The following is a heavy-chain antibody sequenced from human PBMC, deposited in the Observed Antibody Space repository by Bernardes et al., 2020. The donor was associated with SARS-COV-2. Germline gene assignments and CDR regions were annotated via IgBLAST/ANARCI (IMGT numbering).Heavy chain of an antibody. V-gene: IGHV4-34*01. CDR1: GGSFSGYY. Sequence: SETLSLTCAVYGGSFSGYYWRWIRRPPGKGLEWIGEINHSGSTNYNPSLKSRVTISVDTSKNQFPLKLSSVTAADTAVYYCARGLAYDVWSGYLRGWFDPWGQGTLVTVSS. CDR2: INHSGST. CDR3: ARGLAYDVWSGYLRGWFDP. D-gene: IGHD3-3*01. J-gene: IGHJ5*02.